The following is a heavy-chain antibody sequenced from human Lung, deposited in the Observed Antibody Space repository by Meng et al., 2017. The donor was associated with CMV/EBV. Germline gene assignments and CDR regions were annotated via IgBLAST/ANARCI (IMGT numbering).Heavy chain of an antibody. Sequence: GGSLRLSCAASGFTFRSYAMHWVRQAPGKGLEWVAVISYDGSNKYYADSVKGRFTISRDNSKNTLYLQMNSLRAEDTAVYYCARDSGSSSFYYYYGMDVWGQGTTVTVSS. CDR2: ISYDGSNK. J-gene: IGHJ6*02. V-gene: IGHV3-30-3*01. D-gene: IGHD6-6*01. CDR3: ARDSGSSSFYYYYGMDV. CDR1: GFTFRSYA.